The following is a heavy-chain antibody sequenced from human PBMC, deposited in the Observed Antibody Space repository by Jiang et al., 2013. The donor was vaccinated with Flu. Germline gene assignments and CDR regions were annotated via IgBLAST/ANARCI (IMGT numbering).Heavy chain of an antibody. J-gene: IGHJ1*01. V-gene: IGHV4-34*01. CDR1: GGSFSGYY. CDR2: INHSGST. D-gene: IGHD2-15*01. Sequence: ARLLKPSETLSLTCAVYGGSFSGYYWSWIRQPPGKGLEWIGEINHSGSTNYNPSLKSRVTISVDTSKNQFSLKLSSVTAADTAVYYCARVRYCTGGICYSGLRFGGQG. CDR3: ARVRYCTGGICYSGLRF.